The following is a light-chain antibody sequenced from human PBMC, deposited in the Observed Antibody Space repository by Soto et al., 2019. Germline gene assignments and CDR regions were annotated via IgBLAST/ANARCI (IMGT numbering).Light chain of an antibody. Sequence: DLQMTQSPSSLSASVGDRVTITCQASQDISNYLNWYQHQPGKAPKLLIYDASNLKAGVPSRFSGSGSGTDFTFIINNLQPEDTATYCCQEYDNLPPAYSFGQGTKLEIK. CDR3: QEYDNLPPAYS. J-gene: IGKJ2*03. CDR1: QDISNY. V-gene: IGKV1-33*01. CDR2: DAS.